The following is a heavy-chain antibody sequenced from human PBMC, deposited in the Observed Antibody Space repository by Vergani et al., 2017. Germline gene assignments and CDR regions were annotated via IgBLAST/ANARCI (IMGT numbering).Heavy chain of an antibody. J-gene: IGHJ6*03. CDR1: GFTFSSYE. Sequence: EVQLVESGGGLVQPGGSLRLSCAASGFTFSSYEMNWVRQAPGKGLEWVSVIYSGGSTYYADSVKGRFTISRDNSKNTLYLQMNSLRAEDTAVYYCARETDLAAREYYYYYMDVWGKGTTVTVSS. D-gene: IGHD6-6*01. V-gene: IGHV3-66*01. CDR3: ARETDLAAREYYYYYMDV. CDR2: IYSGGST.